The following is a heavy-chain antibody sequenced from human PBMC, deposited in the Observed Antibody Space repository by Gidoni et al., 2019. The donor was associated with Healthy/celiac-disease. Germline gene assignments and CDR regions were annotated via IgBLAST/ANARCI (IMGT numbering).Heavy chain of an antibody. D-gene: IGHD7-27*01. CDR1: GGSISSGDYY. V-gene: IGHV4-30-4*01. Sequence: QVQLQESGPGLVKPSQTMSLTCTVSGGSISSGDYYWSWIRQSPGKGLEWIGYIYYSGSTYYTPSLKSRVTISVDTSKNQFSLKLSSGTAADTAVYYCAREPAPDADCQAPNYYFDYWGQGTLVTVSS. J-gene: IGHJ4*02. CDR3: AREPAPDADCQAPNYYFDY. CDR2: IYYSGST.